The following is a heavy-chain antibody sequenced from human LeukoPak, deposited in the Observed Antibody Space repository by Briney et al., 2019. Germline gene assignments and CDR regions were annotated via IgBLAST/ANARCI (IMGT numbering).Heavy chain of an antibody. V-gene: IGHV3-66*02. J-gene: IGHJ5*02. CDR3: ASSSWSRSNWFDP. Sequence: GGSLRLSCAASGFTVNSNYMTWVRQAPGKGLEWVSVIHSGGSTFYADFVKGRFTISRDNSKNTLYLQMNSLRTDDTAVYYCASSSWSRSNWFDPWGQGTLVTGSS. CDR2: IHSGGST. CDR1: GFTVNSNY. D-gene: IGHD6-13*01.